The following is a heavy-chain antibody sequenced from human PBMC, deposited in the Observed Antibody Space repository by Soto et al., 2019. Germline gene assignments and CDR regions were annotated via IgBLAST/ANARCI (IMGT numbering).Heavy chain of an antibody. Sequence: EVQLVESGGGLVKPGGSLRLSCVASGFTLSSFSMSCIRQTPGKGLEWVSSITTGNDYISYADSVKGRFTISRDNAKNSLFLQINSLKADDTALYFCARDSYSSLFDSWGQGTLVTVSS. CDR1: GFTLSSFS. D-gene: IGHD6-19*01. J-gene: IGHJ5*01. CDR3: ARDSYSSLFDS. V-gene: IGHV3-21*02. CDR2: ITTGNDYI.